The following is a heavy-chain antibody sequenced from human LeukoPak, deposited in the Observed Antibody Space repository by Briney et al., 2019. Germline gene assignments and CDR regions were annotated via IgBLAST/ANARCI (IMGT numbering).Heavy chain of an antibody. Sequence: SETLSLTCTVSGGSISSSSYYWGWIRQPPGKGLVWIGSIYYSGSTYYDPALKSRGTISVDTSKNQYSLKLSSVTAAETPVYYCARHSSPCYSSSSVGYWGQGTLVTVSS. CDR2: IYYSGST. CDR1: GGSISSSSYY. J-gene: IGHJ4*02. CDR3: ARHSSPCYSSSSVGY. D-gene: IGHD6-6*01. V-gene: IGHV4-39*01.